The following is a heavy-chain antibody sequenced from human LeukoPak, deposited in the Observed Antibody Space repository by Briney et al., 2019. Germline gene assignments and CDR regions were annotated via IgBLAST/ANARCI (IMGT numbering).Heavy chain of an antibody. CDR2: INPNSGGT. D-gene: IGHD3-10*01. CDR3: ARSLWSHYFDY. Sequence: ASVKVSCKASGYTFTGYYMHWVRQAPGQGLEWMGWINPNSGGTNYAQKFQGRVTMTRDTSISTAYMDLSSLRSDDTAVYYCARSLWSHYFDYWGQGTLVTVSS. CDR1: GYTFTGYY. J-gene: IGHJ4*02. V-gene: IGHV1-2*02.